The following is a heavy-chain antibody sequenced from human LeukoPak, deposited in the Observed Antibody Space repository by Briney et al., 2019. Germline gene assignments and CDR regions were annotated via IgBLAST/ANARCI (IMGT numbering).Heavy chain of an antibody. CDR2: IIPILGTA. J-gene: IGHJ5*02. CDR1: GYTFTGYY. Sequence: ASVKVSCKASGYTFTGYYMHWVRQAPGQGLEWMGGIIPILGTANYAQKFQGRVTITADESTSTAYMELSSLRSEDTAVYYCAIQGGEYCSGGSCYSQNWFDPWGQGTLVTVSS. D-gene: IGHD2-15*01. CDR3: AIQGGEYCSGGSCYSQNWFDP. V-gene: IGHV1-69*13.